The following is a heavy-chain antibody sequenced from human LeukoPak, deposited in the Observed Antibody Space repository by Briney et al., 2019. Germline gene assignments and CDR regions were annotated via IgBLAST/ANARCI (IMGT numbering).Heavy chain of an antibody. CDR1: GGTFSSYA. Sequence: SVKVSCKASGGTFSSYATSWVRQAPGQGLEWMGGIIPIFGTANYAQKFQGRVTITTDESTSTAYMELSSLRSEDTAVYYCTLGIAAAGSLNWFDPWGQGTLVTVSS. CDR3: TLGIAAAGSLNWFDP. J-gene: IGHJ5*02. D-gene: IGHD6-13*01. CDR2: IIPIFGTA. V-gene: IGHV1-69*05.